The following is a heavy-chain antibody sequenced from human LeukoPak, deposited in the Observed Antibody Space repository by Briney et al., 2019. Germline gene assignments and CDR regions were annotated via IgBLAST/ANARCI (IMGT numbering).Heavy chain of an antibody. CDR1: GGSINGYY. J-gene: IGHJ5*02. Sequence: PSETLSLTCTVSGGSINGYYWTWIRLPPGKGLEWIGYIYYSGSTNYNPSLKSRVTISVDTSKNQFSLKLSSVTAADTAVYYCARSNWFDPWGQGTLVTVSS. V-gene: IGHV4-59*08. CDR3: ARSNWFDP. CDR2: IYYSGST.